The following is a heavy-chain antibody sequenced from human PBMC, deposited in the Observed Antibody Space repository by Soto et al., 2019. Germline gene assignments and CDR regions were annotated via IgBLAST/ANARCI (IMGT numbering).Heavy chain of an antibody. CDR2: ISSSGTST. CDR1: GFSLSDYY. Sequence: QVQLVESGGDLVKPGGSLRLSCVVSGFSLSDYYMGWLRQAPGQGLEWVGYISSSGTSTFNVDSVRGRFTISRDNAKNSLFLQMESVKVEDTGMYYCATDGDSADYGYWGQGTLVTVSS. V-gene: IGHV3-11*01. CDR3: ATDGDSADYGY. J-gene: IGHJ4*02. D-gene: IGHD2-21*01.